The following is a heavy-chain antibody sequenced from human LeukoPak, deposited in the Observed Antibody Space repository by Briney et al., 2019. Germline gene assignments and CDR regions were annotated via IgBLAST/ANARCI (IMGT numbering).Heavy chain of an antibody. V-gene: IGHV4-31*02. D-gene: IGHD1-14*01. Sequence: SWIRQHPGKGLEWIGYIYYSGSTYYNPSLKSRVTISVDTSKNQFSLKLSSVTAADTAVYYCASVNRNLEYFQHWGQGTLVTVSS. CDR3: ASVNRNLEYFQH. CDR2: IYYSGST. J-gene: IGHJ1*01.